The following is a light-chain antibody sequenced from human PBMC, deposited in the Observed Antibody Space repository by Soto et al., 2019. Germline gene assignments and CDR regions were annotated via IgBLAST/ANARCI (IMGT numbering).Light chain of an antibody. CDR2: DTH. CDR3: VAWDSDLSGLV. Sequence: QSVLTQPPSVSAAPGQRVTMSCSGGDYNIGSHSVSWYQHLPGTAPKLLLFDTHKRPSGIPDRFSGSKSGTSATLGITGLQTGDEADYYCVAWDSDLSGLVFGGGTKLTVL. J-gene: IGLJ3*02. CDR1: DYNIGSHS. V-gene: IGLV1-51*01.